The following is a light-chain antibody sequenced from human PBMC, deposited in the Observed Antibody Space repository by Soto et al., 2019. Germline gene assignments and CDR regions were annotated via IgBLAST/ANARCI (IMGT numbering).Light chain of an antibody. CDR3: QTYDSSLSDSL. J-gene: IGLJ3*02. V-gene: IGLV1-40*01. CDR1: SSNIGAGYD. Sequence: QSVLTQPPSVSGAPGQRVTISCTGSSSNIGAGYDVHWYQQLPGAAPKLLIHANSHRPSGVPERFSGSGSGTSASLAITGLQGEDEADYFCQTYDSSLSDSLFGGGTQLTVL. CDR2: ANS.